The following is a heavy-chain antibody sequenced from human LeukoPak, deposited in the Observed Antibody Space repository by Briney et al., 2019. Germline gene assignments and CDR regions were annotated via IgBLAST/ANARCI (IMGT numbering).Heavy chain of an antibody. CDR3: ARHLSDYYLYYFDY. CDR2: IYYSGST. CDR1: GGSISSSSYY. Sequence: SETLSLTCTVSGGSISSSSYYWGWIRQPPGKGLEWIGSIYYSGSTYYNPSLKSRVTISVDTSKNQFSLKLSSVTAADTAVYYCARHLSDYYLYYFDYWGQGTLVTVSS. V-gene: IGHV4-39*01. D-gene: IGHD3-22*01. J-gene: IGHJ4*02.